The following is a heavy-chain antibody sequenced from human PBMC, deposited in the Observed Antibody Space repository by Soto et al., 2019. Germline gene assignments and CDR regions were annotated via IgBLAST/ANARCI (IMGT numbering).Heavy chain of an antibody. J-gene: IGHJ4*02. V-gene: IGHV3-7*01. D-gene: IGHD4-4*01. CDR2: IKQDGSEK. Sequence: PGGSLRLSCAASGFTFSSYWMSWVRQAPGKGLEWVANIKQDGSEKYYVDSVKGRFTISRDNAKNSLYLQMNSLRAEDTAVYYCAGEVYSNYWDKIDYWGQGTLVTVSS. CDR3: AGEVYSNYWDKIDY. CDR1: GFTFSSYW.